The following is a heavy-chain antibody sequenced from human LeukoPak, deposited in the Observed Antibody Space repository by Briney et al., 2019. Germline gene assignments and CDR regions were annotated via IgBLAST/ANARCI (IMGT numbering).Heavy chain of an antibody. Sequence: GRSLRLSCAASGFTFSSYAMHWVRQAPGKGLEWVAVISYDGSNKYYADSVKGRFTISRDNSKNTLYLQMNSLRAEDTAVYYCARDLVDSSGCFDYWGLGTLVTVSS. J-gene: IGHJ4*02. D-gene: IGHD6-19*01. CDR2: ISYDGSNK. CDR1: GFTFSSYA. CDR3: ARDLVDSSGCFDY. V-gene: IGHV3-30-3*01.